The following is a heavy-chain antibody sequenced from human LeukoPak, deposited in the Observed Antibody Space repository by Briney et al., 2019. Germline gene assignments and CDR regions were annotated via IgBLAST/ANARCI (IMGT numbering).Heavy chain of an antibody. V-gene: IGHV3-30*18. CDR1: GFTFSSYG. Sequence: PGGSLRLSCAASGFTFSSYGMHWVRQAPGKGLEWVAVISYDGSNKYYADSVRGRFTISRDNSKNTLYLQMNSLRAEDTAVYYCAKDRDWSGWYFDYWGQGTLVTVSS. D-gene: IGHD6-19*01. J-gene: IGHJ4*02. CDR2: ISYDGSNK. CDR3: AKDRDWSGWYFDY.